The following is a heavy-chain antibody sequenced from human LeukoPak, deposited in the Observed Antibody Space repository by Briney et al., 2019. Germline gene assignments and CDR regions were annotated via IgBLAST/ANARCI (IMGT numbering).Heavy chain of an antibody. D-gene: IGHD2-2*01. CDR1: GFTFSNAW. V-gene: IGHV3-15*01. CDR2: IKSKTDGGTT. J-gene: IGHJ4*02. CDR3: TTDEYCSSTSCLSPGHEGTL. Sequence: GGSLRLSCAASGFTFSNAWMSWVRQAPGKGLEWVGRIKSKTDGGTTDYAAPVKGRFTISRDDSKNTLYLQMNSLKTEDTAVYYCTTDEYCSSTSCLSPGHEGTLWGQGTLVTVSS.